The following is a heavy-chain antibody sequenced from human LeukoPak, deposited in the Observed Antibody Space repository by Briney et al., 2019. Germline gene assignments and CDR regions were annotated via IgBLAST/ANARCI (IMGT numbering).Heavy chain of an antibody. CDR1: GFTFSAYD. D-gene: IGHD2-2*01. CDR2: IWYDGTNQ. Sequence: GGSLRLSCAASGFTFSAYDMHWVRQAPGKGLEWVAIIWYDGTNQYYADSGKGRFTISRDNSTNTLYLQMNSLRAEDTAVYYCARDWSGTSFDYWGQGTLVTVSS. J-gene: IGHJ4*02. V-gene: IGHV3-33*01. CDR3: ARDWSGTSFDY.